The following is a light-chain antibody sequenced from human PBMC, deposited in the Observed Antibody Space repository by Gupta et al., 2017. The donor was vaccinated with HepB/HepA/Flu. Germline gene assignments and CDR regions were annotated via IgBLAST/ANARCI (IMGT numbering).Light chain of an antibody. CDR2: GAS. CDR3: QQENDGHPCPS. J-gene: IGKJ3*01. CDR1: QSVSSN. Sequence: EIVMTQSPATLSVSPGERATLTCRARQSVSSNLDWYQKKPGQAPMLLIYGASTRAKGINAMCSGSGVGTEGTLTISSRQSEDFEVYSSQQENDGHPCPSFGHGTKLDIK. V-gene: IGKV3-15*01.